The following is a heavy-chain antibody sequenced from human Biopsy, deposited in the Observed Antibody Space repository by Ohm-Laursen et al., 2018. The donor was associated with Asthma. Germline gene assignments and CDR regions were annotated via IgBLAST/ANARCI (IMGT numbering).Heavy chain of an antibody. Sequence: SLRLSCTASGFTFADYAMHWVRQAPGKGLERVSGISWNSGSIGYADSVKGRFTISRDNAKNSLYLQMSSLRAEDTALYYCAKGEWELLEANFDYWGQGTLVTVSS. CDR1: GFTFADYA. J-gene: IGHJ4*02. V-gene: IGHV3-9*01. CDR3: AKGEWELLEANFDY. CDR2: ISWNSGSI. D-gene: IGHD1-26*01.